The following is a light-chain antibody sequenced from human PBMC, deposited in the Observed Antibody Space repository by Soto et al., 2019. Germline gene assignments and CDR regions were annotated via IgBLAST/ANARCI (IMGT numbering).Light chain of an antibody. V-gene: IGKV3-11*01. J-gene: IGKJ1*01. CDR2: DAS. Sequence: IVSTQSPVTLSLSPGERATLSCRASQSISNFLAWYQQKPGQAPRLLIYDASNRATGIPARFSGSGSGTDFTLTISSLEPEDFAVYYCQQRSNWPPWTFGQGTKVDIK. CDR1: QSISNF. CDR3: QQRSNWPPWT.